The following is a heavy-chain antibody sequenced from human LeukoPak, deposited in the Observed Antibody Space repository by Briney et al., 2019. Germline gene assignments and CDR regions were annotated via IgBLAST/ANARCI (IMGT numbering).Heavy chain of an antibody. V-gene: IGHV3-33*06. Sequence: GRSLRLPCAASGFTFSSYGMHWVRQAPGKGLEWVAVIWHEGSAKFYVDSVRGRFSISRDDSKNTLYLQMNSLRAEDTALYYCAKDNRGGWSGYFDYWGRGTLVTVSS. CDR1: GFTFSSYG. CDR2: IWHEGSAK. J-gene: IGHJ4*02. CDR3: AKDNRGGWSGYFDY. D-gene: IGHD6-19*01.